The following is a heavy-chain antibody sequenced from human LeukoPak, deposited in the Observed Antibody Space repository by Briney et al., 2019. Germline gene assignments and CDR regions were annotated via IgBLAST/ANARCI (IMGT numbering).Heavy chain of an antibody. CDR2: IHRDGRT. J-gene: IGHJ4*02. CDR3: GKTDIYFNPIDY. V-gene: IGHV4-4*02. Sequence: SETLSLTCAVSGVSISSSEWWIWVRQPPGQGLEWIGEIHRDGRTRYNPSLQTRVTMSIDYSKNQISLEVPSVTAADTAIYYCGKTDIYFNPIDYWGPGSLVTVSS. D-gene: IGHD3-9*01. CDR1: GVSISSSEW.